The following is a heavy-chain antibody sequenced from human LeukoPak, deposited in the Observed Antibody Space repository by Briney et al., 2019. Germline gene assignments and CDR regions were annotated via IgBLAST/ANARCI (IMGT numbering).Heavy chain of an antibody. D-gene: IGHD3-16*01. Sequence: GRSLRLSCAASGFIFDDYAMHWVRQAPGKGLEWVSGISRKSGNIGYEDSVKGRFTIFRDNAKNSLYLQMNSLRAEDTALYYCAKDNGGGGLDYWGQGTLVTVS. V-gene: IGHV3-9*01. J-gene: IGHJ4*02. CDR2: ISRKSGNI. CDR1: GFIFDDYA. CDR3: AKDNGGGGLDY.